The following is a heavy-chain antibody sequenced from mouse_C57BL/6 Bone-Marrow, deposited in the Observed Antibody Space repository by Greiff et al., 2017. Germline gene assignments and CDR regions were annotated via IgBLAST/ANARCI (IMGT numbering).Heavy chain of an antibody. CDR1: GYTFTSYW. D-gene: IGHD1-1*01. CDR2: IDPNSGGT. Sequence: QVQLQQSGAELVKPGASVKLSCKASGYTFTSYWMHWVKQRPGRGLEWIGRIDPNSGGTKYNEKFKSKATLTVDKPSSPAYMQLSSLTSDDSAVYYCARRRITTVGYFDYWGQGTTLTVSS. V-gene: IGHV1-72*01. J-gene: IGHJ2*01. CDR3: ARRRITTVGYFDY.